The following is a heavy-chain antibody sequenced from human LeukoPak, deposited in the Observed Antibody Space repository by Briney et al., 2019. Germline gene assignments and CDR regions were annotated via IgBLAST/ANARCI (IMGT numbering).Heavy chain of an antibody. D-gene: IGHD5-18*01. J-gene: IGHJ3*02. CDR1: GYTFTGYY. CDR2: INPNSGGT. V-gene: IGHV1-2*02. CDR3: ARDSRGLWLNAFDI. Sequence: ASVKVSCKASGYTFTGYYMHWVRQAPGQGLEWMGWINPNSGGTNYAQKFQGRVTMTRDTSISTAYMELSRLRSDDTAVYYCARDSRGLWLNAFDIWGQGTMVTVSS.